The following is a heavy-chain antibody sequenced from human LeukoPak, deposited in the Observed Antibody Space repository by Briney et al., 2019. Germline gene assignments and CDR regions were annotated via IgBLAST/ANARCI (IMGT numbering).Heavy chain of an antibody. V-gene: IGHV3-48*01. CDR1: GFAFSSYT. CDR2: ITSSSRTI. J-gene: IGHJ4*02. Sequence: GGSLRLSCAASGFAFSSYTMNWVRQAPGKGLEWVSCITSSSRTIYYADSVKGRFTISRDNAKNSLYLQMNSLRAEDTAVYYCARGPEYNSGPKPXRYLDXWGXGXXXXVSS. CDR3: ARGPEYNSGPKPXRYLDX. D-gene: IGHD6-25*01.